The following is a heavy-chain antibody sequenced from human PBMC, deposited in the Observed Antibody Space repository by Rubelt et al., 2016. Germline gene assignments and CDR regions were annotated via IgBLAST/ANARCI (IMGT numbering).Heavy chain of an antibody. V-gene: IGHV3-7*04. J-gene: IGHJ6*02. CDR1: GFTFSTSW. CDR2: IKQDGGEK. Sequence: EVQLVESGGGLVQPGGSLRLSCAASGFTFSTSWMSWVRQAPGKGLAWVANIKQDGGEKNYMDSVKGRFTSSGDKCKNSLYLQMSSLRAEDTAVYYCGRDMNVWGQGTTVTVSS. CDR3: GRDMNV.